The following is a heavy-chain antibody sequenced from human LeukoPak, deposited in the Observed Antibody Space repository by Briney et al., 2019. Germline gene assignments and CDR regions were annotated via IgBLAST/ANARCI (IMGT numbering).Heavy chain of an antibody. CDR1: GGSISSGDYY. CDR2: IYYSGST. V-gene: IGHV4-30-4*08. Sequence: PSETLSLTCTVSGGSISSGDYYWSWIRQPPGKGLEWIGYIYYSGSTYYNPSLKSRVTISVDTSKNQFSLKLSSVTAADTAVYHCARDHCSSTSCYRSYFQHWGQGTLVTVSS. D-gene: IGHD2-2*01. J-gene: IGHJ1*01. CDR3: ARDHCSSTSCYRSYFQH.